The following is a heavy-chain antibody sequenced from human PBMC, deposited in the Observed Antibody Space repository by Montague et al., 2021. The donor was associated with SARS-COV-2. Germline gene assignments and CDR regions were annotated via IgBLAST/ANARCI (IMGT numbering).Heavy chain of an antibody. CDR1: GGSISSSNW. J-gene: IGHJ6*02. CDR3: ARMRWLRSDGGYYYGMDV. CDR2: VYHSGST. V-gene: IGHV4-4*02. Sequence: SETLSLTCAVSGGSISSSNWWSWVRQPPGKGLEWIGEVYHSGSTNYNPSLKSRVTISVDKSKNQFSLKLSSVTAADTAVYYCARMRWLRSDGGYYYGMDVWGQGTTVTVSS. D-gene: IGHD5-12*01.